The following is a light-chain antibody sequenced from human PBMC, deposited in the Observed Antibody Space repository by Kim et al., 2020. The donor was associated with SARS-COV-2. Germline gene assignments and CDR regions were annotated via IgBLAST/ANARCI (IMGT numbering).Light chain of an antibody. CDR1: NSDVWSYNL. Sequence: QSALTQPASVSGSPGQSITISRTGTNSDVWSYNLVSWYHQHPGKAPKLMIYEVIKRPSGVSNRFSGSKSGNTASLTISGLQAEDEADYYCCSYAGSSIWVFGGGTQLPVL. V-gene: IGLV2-23*02. CDR3: CSYAGSSIWV. CDR2: EVI. J-gene: IGLJ3*02.